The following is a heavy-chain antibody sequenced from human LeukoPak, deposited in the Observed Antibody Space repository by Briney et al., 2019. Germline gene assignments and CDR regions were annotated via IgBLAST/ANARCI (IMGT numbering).Heavy chain of an antibody. CDR1: GFSFTSFS. Sequence: GRSLRLSCAASGFSFTSFSIHWVRQTPDKGLEWLAVISFDGTTKYYADSVKGRFTISRDNSKNTVFLQMNSLRFEDTALYFCARRWDSSGPIDYWGQGTLVSVSA. J-gene: IGHJ4*01. CDR2: ISFDGTTK. V-gene: IGHV3-30*04. D-gene: IGHD3-22*01. CDR3: ARRWDSSGPIDY.